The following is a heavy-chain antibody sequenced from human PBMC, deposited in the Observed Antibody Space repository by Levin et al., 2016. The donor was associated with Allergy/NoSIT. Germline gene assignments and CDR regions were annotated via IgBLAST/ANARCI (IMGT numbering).Heavy chain of an antibody. CDR1: GGSFSGYY. J-gene: IGHJ6*02. CDR3: ARGARYYGMDV. CDR2: INHSGST. Sequence: SETLSLTCAVYGGSFSGYYWSWIRQPPGKGLEWIGEINHSGSTNYNPSLKSRVTISVDTSKNQFSLKLSSVTAADTAVYYCARGARYYGMDVWGQGTTVTVSS. V-gene: IGHV4-34*01.